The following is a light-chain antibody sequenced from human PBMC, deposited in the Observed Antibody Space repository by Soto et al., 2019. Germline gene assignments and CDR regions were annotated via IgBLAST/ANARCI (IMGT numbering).Light chain of an antibody. J-gene: IGLJ2*01. Sequence: QPVLTQPASVSGSPGQSITISCTGTSSDVGSYNLVSWYQQHPGKAPKLMIYEVSKRPSGVSNRFSGSKSGNTASLTISGLQAEDEADYYCCSYADSSTYVVFGGGTKLTVL. CDR2: EVS. CDR3: CSYADSSTYVV. CDR1: SSDVGSYNL. V-gene: IGLV2-23*02.